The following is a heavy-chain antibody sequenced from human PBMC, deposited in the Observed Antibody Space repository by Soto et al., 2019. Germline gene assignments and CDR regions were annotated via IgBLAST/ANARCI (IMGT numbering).Heavy chain of an antibody. CDR3: ARWGHVVVPAAMPRSSYNWFDP. CDR2: IYYSGST. V-gene: IGHV4-39*01. Sequence: QLQLQESGPGLVKPSETLSLTCTVSGGSISSSSYYWGWIRQPPRKGLEWIGSIYYSGSTYYNPSLKCRVTISVDTSKNQFSLKLSSVTAADTAVYYCARWGHVVVPAAMPRSSYNWFDPWGQGTLVTVSS. CDR1: GGSISSSSYY. J-gene: IGHJ5*02. D-gene: IGHD2-2*01.